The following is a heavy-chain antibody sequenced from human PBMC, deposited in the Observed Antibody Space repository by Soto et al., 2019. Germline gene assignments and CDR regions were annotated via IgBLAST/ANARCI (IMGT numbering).Heavy chain of an antibody. Sequence: GRPLRLSCAAAGFTFSNHGMHWVRQAPGKGLEWVAVIWCDGSNKSYADSVKGRFTISRDNSKNTLYLQMNSLRAEDTAVYFCARDDMSSGGVYALDIWGQGTMVTVSS. CDR1: GFTFSNHG. CDR3: ARDDMSSGGVYALDI. D-gene: IGHD6-19*01. J-gene: IGHJ3*02. V-gene: IGHV3-33*01. CDR2: IWCDGSNK.